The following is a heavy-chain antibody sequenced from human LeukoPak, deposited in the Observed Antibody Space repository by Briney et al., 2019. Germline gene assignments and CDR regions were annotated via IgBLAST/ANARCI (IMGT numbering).Heavy chain of an antibody. CDR3: ARDHYCSSTSCYGGPGYYYGMDV. J-gene: IGHJ6*02. CDR2: IWVVGSNK. Sequence: PGGALRLSCAASGFTFSFYWMYWVRQAPGKGLGWVAVIWVVGSNKYYADSVKGRFTISRDNSKNTLYLQMNNLTAEDTAVYYCARDHYCSSTSCYGGPGYYYGMDVWGQGTTVTVSS. CDR1: GFTFSFYW. V-gene: IGHV3-33*08. D-gene: IGHD2-2*01.